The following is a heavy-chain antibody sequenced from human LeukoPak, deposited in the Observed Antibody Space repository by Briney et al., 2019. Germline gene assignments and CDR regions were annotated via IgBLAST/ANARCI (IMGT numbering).Heavy chain of an antibody. CDR3: EAVAGTEVFGDY. CDR1: GFTFSSYN. Sequence: PGGSLRLSCAASGFTFSSYNMNWVRQAPGKGLEWVSSITSSSNYIYYADSVKGRFTISRDNAKNSLYLQMNSLRAEDTTVYYCEAVAGTEVFGDYWGQGTLVTVSS. V-gene: IGHV3-21*03. D-gene: IGHD6-19*01. CDR2: ITSSSNYI. J-gene: IGHJ4*02.